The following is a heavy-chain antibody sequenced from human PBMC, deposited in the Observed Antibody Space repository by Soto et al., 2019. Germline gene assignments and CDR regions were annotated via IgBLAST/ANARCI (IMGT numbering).Heavy chain of an antibody. V-gene: IGHV3-15*01. CDR3: ITESRPGGYLDH. CDR1: GFTFSNIW. J-gene: IGHJ4*02. Sequence: VQLVESGGGLVKPGGSLRLSCAASGFTFSNIWMNWVRQAPGKGLEWVGRVKSKTAGGTTDYAAPVKGRFSVSRDDSTNTLYLQMDSLKTEDTAVYFCITESRPGGYLDHWGQGALVTVSS. CDR2: VKSKTAGGTT.